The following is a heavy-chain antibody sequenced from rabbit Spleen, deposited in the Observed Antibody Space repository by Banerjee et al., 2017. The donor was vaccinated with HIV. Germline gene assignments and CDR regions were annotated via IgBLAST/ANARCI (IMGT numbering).Heavy chain of an antibody. CDR3: ARWNSASSGADSLDL. J-gene: IGHJ3*01. D-gene: IGHD1-1*01. Sequence: QEQLVESGGGLVQPEGSLTLTCTASGFSFSSTYYMCWVRQAPGKGLEWIGCIYAGSSGSTYYATWAKGRFTISKTSSTTVTLQMTSLTAADTATYFCARWNSASSGADSLDLWGQGTLVTVS. V-gene: IGHV1S45*01. CDR2: IYAGSSGST. CDR1: GFSFSSTYY.